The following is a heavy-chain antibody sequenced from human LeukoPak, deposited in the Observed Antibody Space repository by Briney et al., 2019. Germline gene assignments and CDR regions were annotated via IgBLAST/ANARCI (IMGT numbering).Heavy chain of an antibody. CDR2: VYSGGST. J-gene: IGHJ4*02. CDR3: ARKPDY. CDR1: GFTVSNND. Sequence: GGSLRLSCAASGFTVSNNDMAWSRQAPGKGLELVWLVYSGGSTYHADSVQGRFPISRDNSKNTLYLQMNSLRAEDTAIYSCARKPDYWGQGPLVTVSS. V-gene: IGHV3-53*01.